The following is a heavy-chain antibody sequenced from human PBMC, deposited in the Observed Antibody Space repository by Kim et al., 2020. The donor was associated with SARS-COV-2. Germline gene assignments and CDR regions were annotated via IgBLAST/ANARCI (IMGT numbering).Heavy chain of an antibody. CDR3: ARGRLSTSWDNEALDH. J-gene: IGHJ4*01. Sequence: GGSLRLSCVASGFTFNRHGMYWVRQAPGKGLEWVAIIWYDGSKKYYVDSVKGRFTISRDNSKNTLNLQMNSLRGDDTAVYYCARGRLSTSWDNEALDHWGHGTVVTVSS. CDR1: GFTFNRHG. V-gene: IGHV3-33*07. D-gene: IGHD2-2*01. CDR2: IWYDGSKK.